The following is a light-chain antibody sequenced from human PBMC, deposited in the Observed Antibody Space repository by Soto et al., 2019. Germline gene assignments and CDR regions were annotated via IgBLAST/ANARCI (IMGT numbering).Light chain of an antibody. J-gene: IGLJ1*01. Sequence: SALTQTASVSGASGKSITISCTGTNREVGGYKYVSWYPQHPGKAPKITNYYVSNRPSGVSIRCSGSKSGNSASLTFFGLQAEDEADYSCSSYTRSTTHYVFGTGTKVTVL. V-gene: IGLV2-14*03. CDR1: NREVGGYKY. CDR3: SSYTRSTTHYV. CDR2: YVS.